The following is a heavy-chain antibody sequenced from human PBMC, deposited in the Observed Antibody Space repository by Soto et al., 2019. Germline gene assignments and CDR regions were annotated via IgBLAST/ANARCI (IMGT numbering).Heavy chain of an antibody. Sequence: GGSLRLSCAASGFTFSTYAMSWVRQAPGRGLEWASGISGGGGSTYYADSVKGRFTISRDNSKNTVDLQMNSLRAEDTAVYYCAKGRGYCSGGSCYSDYWGQGTLVTVSS. V-gene: IGHV3-23*01. CDR1: GFTFSTYA. CDR3: AKGRGYCSGGSCYSDY. D-gene: IGHD2-15*01. CDR2: ISGGGGST. J-gene: IGHJ4*02.